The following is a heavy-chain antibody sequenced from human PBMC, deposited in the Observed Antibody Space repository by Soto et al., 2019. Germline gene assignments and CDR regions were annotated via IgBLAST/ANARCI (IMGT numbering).Heavy chain of an antibody. CDR3: ARDPLGEPYGVTYYYYYGMEV. CDR2: IIPIFGTA. D-gene: IGHD4-17*01. J-gene: IGHJ6*01. V-gene: IGHV1-69*13. Sequence: SVKVSCKASGCTFSSYAISWVRQARGQGLEWMGGIIPIFGTANYAQKFQGRVTITADESTSTAYMELSSLRSEDTAVYYCARDPLGEPYGVTYYYYYGMEVWGQATTSLVSS. CDR1: GCTFSSYA.